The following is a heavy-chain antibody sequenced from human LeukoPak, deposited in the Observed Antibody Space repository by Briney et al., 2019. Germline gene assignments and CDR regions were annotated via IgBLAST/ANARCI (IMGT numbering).Heavy chain of an antibody. J-gene: IGHJ4*02. CDR1: GYTFTSYN. Sequence: ASVKVSGKASGYTFTSYNLHWVRQAPGQGPEWMGMIDPSGDSTSYAQKFQGRLTVTTDTSTSTVYMELSSLRSEETAVYYCARAGAISNYIFDFWGQGTLVTVSS. D-gene: IGHD3-10*01. CDR2: IDPSGDST. CDR3: ARAGAISNYIFDF. V-gene: IGHV1-46*01.